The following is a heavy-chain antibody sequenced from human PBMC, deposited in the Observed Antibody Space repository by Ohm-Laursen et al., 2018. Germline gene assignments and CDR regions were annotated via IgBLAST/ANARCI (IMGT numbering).Heavy chain of an antibody. V-gene: IGHV3-74*01. CDR2: ISSDGRST. D-gene: IGHD3-3*01. Sequence: SLRLSCAAPGLTFRSYWMHWVRQAPGKGLVWVSRISSDGRSTTYADSVKGRFTISRDNAKNTLYLQMNSLRAEDTAVYYCARDQNPYYDFWSGSPQYGMDVWGQGTTVTVSS. CDR3: ARDQNPYYDFWSGSPQYGMDV. J-gene: IGHJ6*02. CDR1: GLTFRSYW.